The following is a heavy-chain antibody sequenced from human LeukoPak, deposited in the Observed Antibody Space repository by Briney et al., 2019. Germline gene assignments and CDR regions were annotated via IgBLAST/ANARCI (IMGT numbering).Heavy chain of an antibody. Sequence: GASVKVSCKVSGYTPTELSMHWVRQAPGKGLEWMGGFDPEDGETIYAQKFQGRVTMTEDTSTDTAYMELSSLRSEDTAVYYCATGMAVAGPPDYWGQGTLVTVSS. D-gene: IGHD6-19*01. CDR1: GYTPTELS. J-gene: IGHJ4*02. V-gene: IGHV1-24*01. CDR3: ATGMAVAGPPDY. CDR2: FDPEDGET.